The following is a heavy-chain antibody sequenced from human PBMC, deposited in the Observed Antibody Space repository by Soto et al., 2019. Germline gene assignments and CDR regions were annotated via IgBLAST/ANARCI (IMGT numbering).Heavy chain of an antibody. D-gene: IGHD3-22*01. Sequence: SETLSLTCAVYGGSFSGYYWSWIRQPPGKGLEWIGEINHSGSTNYNPSLKSRVTISVDTSKNQFSLKLSSVTAADTAVYYCARGTSYYYDSSGYYPDYWGQGTLVTVSS. CDR1: GGSFSGYY. CDR2: INHSGST. V-gene: IGHV4-34*01. CDR3: ARGTSYYYDSSGYYPDY. J-gene: IGHJ4*02.